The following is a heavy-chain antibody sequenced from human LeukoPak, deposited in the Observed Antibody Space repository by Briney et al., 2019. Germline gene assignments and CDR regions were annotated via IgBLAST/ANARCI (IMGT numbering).Heavy chain of an antibody. CDR2: INPSGGTI. V-gene: IGHV1-46*01. CDR1: GYTFTNYY. J-gene: IGHJ6*03. Sequence: ASVKVSCKASGYTFTNYYMHWVRQAPGQGLEWMGIINPSGGTISYAQKFQGRVTMTRDTSTSTAYMELSSLRSEDTAVYYCARDPGGYSYGYGLYYMDVWGKGTTVTVSS. D-gene: IGHD5-18*01. CDR3: ARDPGGYSYGYGLYYMDV.